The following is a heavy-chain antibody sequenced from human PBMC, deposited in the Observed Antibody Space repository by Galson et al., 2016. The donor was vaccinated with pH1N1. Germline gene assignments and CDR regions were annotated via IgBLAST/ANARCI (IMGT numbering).Heavy chain of an antibody. CDR2: IYHSGST. J-gene: IGHJ4*02. CDR3: ARMGGSGETGFYFDY. CDR1: GYSISSGYY. V-gene: IGHV4-38-2*01. D-gene: IGHD3-16*01. Sequence: SETLSLTCAVSGYSISSGYYWGWIRQPPGKGLEWIGSIYHSGSTYYNPSLKSRVTISVDTSKNHFSLKLSSVTAADTAVYYCARMGGSGETGFYFDYWGQGTLVTVSS.